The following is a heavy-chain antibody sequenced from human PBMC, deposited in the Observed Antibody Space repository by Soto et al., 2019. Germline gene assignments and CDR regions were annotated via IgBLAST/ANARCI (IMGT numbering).Heavy chain of an antibody. V-gene: IGHV3-30*03. Sequence: SCAASGFTFSSYGMHWVRQAPGKGLEWVAVISYDGSNKYYADSVKGRFTISRDNSKNTLYLQMNSLRAEDTAVYYCAGYCTNYYYYYGMDVWGQGTTVTVSS. CDR2: ISYDGSNK. J-gene: IGHJ6*02. CDR3: AGYCTNYYYYYGMDV. CDR1: GFTFSSYG. D-gene: IGHD2-8*01.